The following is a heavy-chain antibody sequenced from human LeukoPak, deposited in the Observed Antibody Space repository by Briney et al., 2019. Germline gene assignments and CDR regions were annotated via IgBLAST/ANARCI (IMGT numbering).Heavy chain of an antibody. D-gene: IGHD4-17*01. CDR1: GFTFSNYA. CDR3: ARDPNGDYIGTFDI. V-gene: IGHV3-23*01. J-gene: IGHJ3*02. Sequence: TGGSLRLSCAASGFTFSNYAMSWVRQAPGKGLKWVSTINNNGADTYYADSVKGRFTISRDNSYNTVSLQMNSLRAEDTAVYYCARDPNGDYIGTFDIWGQGTMVTVSS. CDR2: INNNGADT.